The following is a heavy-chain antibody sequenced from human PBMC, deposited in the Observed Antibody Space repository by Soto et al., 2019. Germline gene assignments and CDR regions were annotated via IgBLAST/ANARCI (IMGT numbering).Heavy chain of an antibody. CDR2: IWYDGTNK. J-gene: IGHJ1*01. Sequence: QVQLVESGGGVVQPGRSLRLSCVASGFDFSVYGLHWVRQAPGKGLEWVAFIWYDGTNKYYADSVQGRFTVSRDRSTNTVYLQMNGRIAEDTAIYYCSRDATPIQGPRFELWCRGTLVIVSS. CDR3: SRDATPIQGPRFEL. V-gene: IGHV3-33*01. CDR1: GFDFSVYG. D-gene: IGHD1-1*01.